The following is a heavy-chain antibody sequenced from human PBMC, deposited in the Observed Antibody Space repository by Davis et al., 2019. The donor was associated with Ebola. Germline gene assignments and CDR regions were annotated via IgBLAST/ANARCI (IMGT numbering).Heavy chain of an antibody. CDR2: ISGSGTTK. CDR1: GFTFSSYN. CDR3: AREGIVVVPAAGSWFDP. Sequence: GESLKISCATSGFTFSSYNINWIRQAPGKGLEWVSYISGSGTTKHYADSVKGRFTISRDNAKNLLYLQMNTLRDEDTAVYYCAREGIVVVPAAGSWFDPWGQGTLVTVSS. D-gene: IGHD2-2*01. V-gene: IGHV3-48*02. J-gene: IGHJ5*02.